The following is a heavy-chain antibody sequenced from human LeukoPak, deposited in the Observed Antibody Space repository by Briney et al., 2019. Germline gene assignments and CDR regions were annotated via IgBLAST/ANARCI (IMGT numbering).Heavy chain of an antibody. J-gene: IGHJ4*02. V-gene: IGHV3-23*01. CDR3: AKLGYYDFWSNYLVFDN. D-gene: IGHD3-3*01. Sequence: GGSLRLSCAASGFTFNSYAMTWVRQAPGKGLEWVSAVSGSAGSTCYTDSVEGRCTISRDNSKGTLYLQINSLSVEDTAVYFCAKLGYYDFWSNYLVFDNWGQGTLVTVSS. CDR2: VSGSAGST. CDR1: GFTFNSYA.